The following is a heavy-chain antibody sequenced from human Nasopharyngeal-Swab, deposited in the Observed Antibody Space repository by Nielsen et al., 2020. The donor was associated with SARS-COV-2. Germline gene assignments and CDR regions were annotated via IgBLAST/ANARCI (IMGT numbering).Heavy chain of an antibody. J-gene: IGHJ4*02. CDR2: ISAYNGNT. CDR1: GYTFTSYG. V-gene: IGHV1-18*04. Sequence: ASVKVSCKASGYTFTSYGTSWVRQAPGQGLEWMGWISAYNGNTNYAQKLQGRVTMTTDTSTSTAYMELRSLRSDDTAVYYCALATITGVFDYWGQGTLVTVSS. D-gene: IGHD1-14*01. CDR3: ALATITGVFDY.